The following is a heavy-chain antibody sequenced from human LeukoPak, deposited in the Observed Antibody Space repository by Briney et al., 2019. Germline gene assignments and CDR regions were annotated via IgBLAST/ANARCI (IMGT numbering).Heavy chain of an antibody. J-gene: IGHJ6*03. CDR2: ISYDGSNK. Sequence: GRSLRLSCAASGFTFSSYAMHWVRQAPGKGLEWVAVISYDGSNKYYADSVKGRFTISRDNSKNTLYLQMNSLRPEDTAVYYCAKDWRRIVVVGPITRHGNYMDVWGKGTTVTISS. CDR1: GFTFSSYA. D-gene: IGHD2-15*01. CDR3: AKDWRRIVVVGPITRHGNYMDV. V-gene: IGHV3-30*04.